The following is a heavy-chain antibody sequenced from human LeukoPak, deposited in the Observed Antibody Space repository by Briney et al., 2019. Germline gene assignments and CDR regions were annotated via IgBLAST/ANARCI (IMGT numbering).Heavy chain of an antibody. D-gene: IGHD6-13*01. CDR3: TREGITAAADY. CDR1: GFTFSSYS. V-gene: IGHV3-48*01. J-gene: IGHJ4*02. CDR2: ISSSGGTI. Sequence: PGGSLRLSCAASGFTFSSYSMNWVRQAPGKGLEWVSYISSSGGTIYYADSMKGRFTISRDNAKNSLYLQMNSLRTEDTAVYYCTREGITAAADYWGQGTLVTVSS.